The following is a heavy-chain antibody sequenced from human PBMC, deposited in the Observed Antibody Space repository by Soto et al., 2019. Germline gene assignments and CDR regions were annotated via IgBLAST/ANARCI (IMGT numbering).Heavy chain of an antibody. D-gene: IGHD6-19*01. V-gene: IGHV3-30*18. J-gene: IGHJ4*02. CDR1: GFTFSSYG. CDR2: ISYDGSLK. Sequence: QVQLVESGGGVVQPGRSLRLSCVASGFTFSSYGMSWVRQAPGKGLEWVAIISYDGSLKYYGDSVKSRFTISRDNSRNTLYLQMNSLSAEDTAVYYCAKEIIAVSGPWDFDNWGQGTLVTVSS. CDR3: AKEIIAVSGPWDFDN.